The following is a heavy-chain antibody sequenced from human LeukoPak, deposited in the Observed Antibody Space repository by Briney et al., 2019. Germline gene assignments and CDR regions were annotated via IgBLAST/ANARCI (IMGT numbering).Heavy chain of an antibody. CDR1: GGSISSSSYY. J-gene: IGHJ4*02. V-gene: IGHV4-39*01. D-gene: IGHD6-19*01. Sequence: SETLSLTCTVSGGSISSSSYYWGWIRQPPGKGLEWIGSIYYSGSTYYNPSLKSRVTISVDTSKNQFSLKLSSVTAADTAVYYCARRHSSGWFVDYWGQGTLVTASS. CDR2: IYYSGST. CDR3: ARRHSSGWFVDY.